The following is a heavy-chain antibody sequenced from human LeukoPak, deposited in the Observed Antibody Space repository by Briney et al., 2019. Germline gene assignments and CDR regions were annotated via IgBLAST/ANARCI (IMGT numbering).Heavy chain of an antibody. CDR2: FIPIFGTA. CDR1: GGTFSSYD. V-gene: IGHV1-69*05. CDR3: AREGARAAAGHNYYYYMDV. Sequence: SVKLSCKASGGTFSSYDIRCVRQAPGQGLEWMGGFIPIFGTANYAQKFQGRVTITTDESTSTAYMELSSLRSEDTAVYYCAREGARAAAGHNYYYYMDVWGKGTTVTVSS. D-gene: IGHD6-13*01. J-gene: IGHJ6*03.